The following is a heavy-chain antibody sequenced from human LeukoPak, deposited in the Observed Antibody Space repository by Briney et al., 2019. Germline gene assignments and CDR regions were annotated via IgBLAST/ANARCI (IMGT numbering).Heavy chain of an antibody. Sequence: PGGSLRPSCAASGFTFEYYAMSWVRQAPGKGLEWVSTVSRSGDNTYYADPVKGRFTISRDSLKKTLYMQMNSLRAEDTAAYYCAKVKSRPWGSAFDGFDIWGQGTMVTVSS. V-gene: IGHV3-23*01. CDR1: GFTFEYYA. D-gene: IGHD7-27*01. CDR2: VSRSGDNT. J-gene: IGHJ3*02. CDR3: AKVKSRPWGSAFDGFDI.